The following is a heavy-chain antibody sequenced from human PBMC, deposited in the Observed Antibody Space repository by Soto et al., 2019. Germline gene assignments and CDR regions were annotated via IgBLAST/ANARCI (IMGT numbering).Heavy chain of an antibody. CDR1: GGTVSKFA. J-gene: IGHJ4*02. Sequence: QVQLVQSGAEVKKPGSSVKVSCKASGGTVSKFAISWVRQAPGQGLEWMGGIVPLYGTANYAQKFQGRVSITAGESTSPPYMELSGLRFEDTAVYYCARGRYGSGNYYFDYWGQGTLATVSS. V-gene: IGHV1-69*12. CDR3: ARGRYGSGNYYFDY. D-gene: IGHD3-10*01. CDR2: IVPLYGTA.